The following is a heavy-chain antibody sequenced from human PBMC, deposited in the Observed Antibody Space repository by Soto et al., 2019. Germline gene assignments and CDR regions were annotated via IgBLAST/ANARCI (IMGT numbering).Heavy chain of an antibody. Sequence: VGSLRLSCAASGFTFSRYIMHWVRQAPGQGLEWIATISSTSTNIYYADSVKGRITISRDNPKNSLSLQMDSLRREDTAVYYCTRGIASSSLVTFDVWGQGTMVTVSS. CDR1: GFTFSRYI. J-gene: IGHJ3*01. CDR3: TRGIASSSLVTFDV. D-gene: IGHD2-2*01. V-gene: IGHV3-21*01. CDR2: ISSTSTNI.